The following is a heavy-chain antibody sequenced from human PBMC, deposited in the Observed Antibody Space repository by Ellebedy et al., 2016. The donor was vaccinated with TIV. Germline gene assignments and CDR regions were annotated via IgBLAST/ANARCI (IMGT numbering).Heavy chain of an antibody. V-gene: IGHV3-20*03. Sequence: GGSLRLSXAASGFTFEDYPMSWVRQAPGKGLEWVSGINWNGGSTGYADSVKGRFSISKDNSKNSLYLQMNSLRTEDTALYYCAKGPGFWSGYGVEGYYMDVWGKGTTVTVSS. CDR1: GFTFEDYP. CDR2: INWNGGST. CDR3: AKGPGFWSGYGVEGYYMDV. J-gene: IGHJ6*03. D-gene: IGHD3-3*01.